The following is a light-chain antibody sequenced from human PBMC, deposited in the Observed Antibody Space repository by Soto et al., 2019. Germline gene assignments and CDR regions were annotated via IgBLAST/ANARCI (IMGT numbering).Light chain of an antibody. Sequence: QSVLTQPASVSGSPGQSITISCTGTSSDIGGYNYVSWYQQHPGKAPKLMIYDVSNRPSGVSNRFSGSKSGNTASLTISGLQAEDEAHFYCTLYTSNSTLVFGTGTKVTVL. CDR3: TLYTSNSTLV. V-gene: IGLV2-14*01. J-gene: IGLJ1*01. CDR2: DVS. CDR1: SSDIGGYNY.